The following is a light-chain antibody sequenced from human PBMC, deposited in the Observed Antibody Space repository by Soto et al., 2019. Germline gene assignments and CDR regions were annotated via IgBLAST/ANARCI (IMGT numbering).Light chain of an antibody. J-gene: IGLJ1*01. V-gene: IGLV2-14*03. CDR3: TSYTTTSTYV. CDR2: DVT. CDR1: SSNVGSYNY. Sequence: QSALAQPASVSGSPGQSITIFCTGTSSNVGSYNYVSWYQQHPGRAPKPMIYDVTNRPSGVSNRFSGSKSGSTASLTISGLQAEDEADYFCTSYTTTSTYVFGTGTKVTVL.